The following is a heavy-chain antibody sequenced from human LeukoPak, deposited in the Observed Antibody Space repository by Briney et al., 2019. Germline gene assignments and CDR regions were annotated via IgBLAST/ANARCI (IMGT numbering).Heavy chain of an antibody. CDR1: GFTVSSNY. Sequence: QPGGSLRLSCAASGFTVSSNYMSWVRQAPGKGLEWVSVIYSGGSTYYADSVKGRFTISRHNSKNTLYLQMNSLRAEDTAVYYCARVGVVACSGGSCYRVYYYGMDVWGQGTTVTVSS. J-gene: IGHJ6*02. CDR2: IYSGGST. V-gene: IGHV3-53*04. D-gene: IGHD2-15*01. CDR3: ARVGVVACSGGSCYRVYYYGMDV.